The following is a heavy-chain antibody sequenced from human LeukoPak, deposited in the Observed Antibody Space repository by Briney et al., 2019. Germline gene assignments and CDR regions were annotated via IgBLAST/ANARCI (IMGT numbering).Heavy chain of an antibody. D-gene: IGHD3-22*01. CDR2: INPSGGST. CDR1: GYTFTSYY. Sequence: ASVKVSCKASGYTFTSYYMHWVRQAPGQGLEWMGIINPSGGSTSYAQKFQGRVSMTTDTSTSTAYMELRSLGSDDTAVYYCARAWGGYYYDSSGFMGPIWGQGTMVTVSS. CDR3: ARAWGGYYYDSSGFMGPI. V-gene: IGHV1-46*01. J-gene: IGHJ3*02.